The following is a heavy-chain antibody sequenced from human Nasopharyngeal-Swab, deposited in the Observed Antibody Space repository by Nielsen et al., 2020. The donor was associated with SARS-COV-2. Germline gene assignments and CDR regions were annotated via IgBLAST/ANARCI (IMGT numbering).Heavy chain of an antibody. D-gene: IGHD6-13*01. CDR2: INAGNGNT. J-gene: IGHJ6*03. Sequence: WVRQAPGLRLEWMGWINAGNGNTKYSQKLQGRVTITRDTSASTAYMELSSLRSEDTAVYYCASSTAAGTNYYYYTDVWGKGTTVTVSS. CDR3: ASSTAAGTNYYYYTDV. V-gene: IGHV1-3*01.